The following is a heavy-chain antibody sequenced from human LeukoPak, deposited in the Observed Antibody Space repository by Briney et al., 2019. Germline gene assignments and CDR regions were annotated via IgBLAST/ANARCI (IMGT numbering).Heavy chain of an antibody. J-gene: IGHJ4*02. V-gene: IGHV4-39*07. CDR2: IYYSGST. D-gene: IGHD3-9*01. CDR3: ARSPDILTGENFDY. CDR1: GGSIRSTSYY. Sequence: KSSETLSLTCTVSGGSIRSTSYYWGWIRQPPGKGLEWIGSIYYSGSTYYNPSLKSRVTISVDTSKNQFSLKLSSVTAADTAVYYCARSPDILTGENFDYWGQGTLVTVSS.